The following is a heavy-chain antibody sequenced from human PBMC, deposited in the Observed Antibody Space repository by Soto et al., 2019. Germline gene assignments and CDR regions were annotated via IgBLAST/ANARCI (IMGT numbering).Heavy chain of an antibody. CDR1: GYSFTSYW. D-gene: IGHD3-22*01. CDR3: ARHEPYSNGSQGAFDI. J-gene: IGHJ3*02. CDR2: IYPGDSDT. Sequence: PGDSLKISCKGSGYSFTSYWIGWVRQMPGKGLEWMGIIYPGDSDTKYSPSFQGQVTISADKSISTAYLQWSSLKASDTAMYYCARHEPYSNGSQGAFDIWGQGTMVTVSS. V-gene: IGHV5-51*01.